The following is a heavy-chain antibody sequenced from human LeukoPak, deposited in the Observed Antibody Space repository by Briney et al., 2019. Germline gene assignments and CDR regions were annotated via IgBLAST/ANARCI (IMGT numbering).Heavy chain of an antibody. D-gene: IGHD2-2*01. CDR1: GYTFTSYG. CDR3: ARDHVFPIVVVPAASYYFDY. V-gene: IGHV1-18*01. Sequence: ASVKVSCKASGYTFTSYGISWVRQAPGQGLEWMGWISAYNGSTNYAQKLQGRVTMTTDTSTSTAYMELRSLRSDDTAVYYCARDHVFPIVVVPAASYYFDYWGQGTLVTVSS. CDR2: ISAYNGST. J-gene: IGHJ4*02.